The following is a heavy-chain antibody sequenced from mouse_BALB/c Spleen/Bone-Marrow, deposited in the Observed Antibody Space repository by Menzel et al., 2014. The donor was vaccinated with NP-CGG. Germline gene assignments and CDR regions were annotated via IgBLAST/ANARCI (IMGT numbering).Heavy chain of an antibody. CDR3: ASYYGSSYDYFDY. Sequence: VQLQQSGAELVRPGALVKLSCKASGFNIKDYYMHWVKQRPEQGQEWIGWIDPENGNTIYDPKFQGKASITADTSSNTAYLQLSSLTSEDTAVYYCASYYGSSYDYFDYWGQGTTLTVSS. CDR1: GFNIKDYY. D-gene: IGHD1-1*01. CDR2: IDPENGNT. V-gene: IGHV14-1*02. J-gene: IGHJ2*01.